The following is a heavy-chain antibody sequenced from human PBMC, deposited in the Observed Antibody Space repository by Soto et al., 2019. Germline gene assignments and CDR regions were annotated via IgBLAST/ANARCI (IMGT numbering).Heavy chain of an antibody. Sequence: PGGSLRLSCAASGFTFSSYAMSWVRQAPGKGLEWVSAISGSGGSTYYADSVKGRFTISRDNSKNTLYLQMNSLRAEDTAVYYCAKDRAPVGATKLHYYFDYWGQGTLVTVSS. CDR2: ISGSGGST. J-gene: IGHJ4*02. CDR1: GFTFSSYA. D-gene: IGHD1-26*01. CDR3: AKDRAPVGATKLHYYFDY. V-gene: IGHV3-23*01.